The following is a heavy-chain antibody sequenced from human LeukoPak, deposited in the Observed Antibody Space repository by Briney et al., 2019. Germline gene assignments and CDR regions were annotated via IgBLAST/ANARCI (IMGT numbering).Heavy chain of an antibody. CDR3: ARDYYDSSGYYYDY. V-gene: IGHV1-46*01. CDR2: INPSGGST. Sequence: ASVKVSCKASGYTFTSYYMHWVRQAPGQGLEWMGKINPSGGSTTYAQKFQGRVTMTGDMSTSTVYMELRSLRSDDTAVYYCARDYYDSSGYYYDYWGQGTLVTVSS. J-gene: IGHJ4*02. D-gene: IGHD3-22*01. CDR1: GYTFTSYY.